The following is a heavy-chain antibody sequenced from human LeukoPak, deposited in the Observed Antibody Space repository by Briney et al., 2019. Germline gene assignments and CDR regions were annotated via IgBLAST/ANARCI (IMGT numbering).Heavy chain of an antibody. CDR1: GGSISSSSYY. CDR2: IYYSGST. V-gene: IGHV4-61*05. CDR3: ARAPPYYYDSSDDLGAFDI. D-gene: IGHD3-22*01. J-gene: IGHJ3*02. Sequence: SETLSLTCTVSGGSISSSSYYWGWIRQPPGKGLEWIGYIYYSGSTNYNPSLKSRVTISVDTSKNQFSLKLSSVTAADTAVYYCARAPPYYYDSSDDLGAFDIWGQGTMVTVSS.